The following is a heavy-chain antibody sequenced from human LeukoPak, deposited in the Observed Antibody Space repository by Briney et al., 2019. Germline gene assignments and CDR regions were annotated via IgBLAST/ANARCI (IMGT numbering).Heavy chain of an antibody. D-gene: IGHD2-15*01. Sequence: GASVKVSCKASGGTFSSYAISWVRQAAGQGLEWMGRIIPILGIANYAQKFQGRVTITADKSTSTAYMELSSLRSEDTAVYYCVKTGYCSGGSCDNWFDPWGQGTLVTVSS. V-gene: IGHV1-69*04. CDR3: VKTGYCSGGSCDNWFDP. CDR1: GGTFSSYA. CDR2: IIPILGIA. J-gene: IGHJ5*02.